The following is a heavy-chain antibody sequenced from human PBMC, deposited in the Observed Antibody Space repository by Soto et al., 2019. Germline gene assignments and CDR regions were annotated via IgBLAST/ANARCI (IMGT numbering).Heavy chain of an antibody. J-gene: IGHJ2*01. CDR2: ISGSGGST. CDR3: AKDRSTSHQPLSLSGWYFDL. CDR1: GFTFSSYA. D-gene: IGHD2-2*01. Sequence: PGGSLRLSCAASGFTFSSYAMSWVRQSPGKGLAWVSAISGSGGSTYYADSVKGRFTISRDNSKNTLYLQMNSLRAEDTAVYHCAKDRSTSHQPLSLSGWYFDLWGRGTLVTVSS. V-gene: IGHV3-23*01.